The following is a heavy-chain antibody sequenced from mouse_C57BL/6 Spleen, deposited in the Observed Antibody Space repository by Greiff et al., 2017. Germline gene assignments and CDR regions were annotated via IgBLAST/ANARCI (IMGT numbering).Heavy chain of an antibody. CDR2: IYPNSGST. V-gene: IGHV1-64*01. CDR1: GYTFTSYW. Sequence: VQLKQPGAELVKPGASVKLSCKASGYTFTSYWMHWVKQRPGQGLEWIGMIYPNSGSTNYNEKFKSKATLTVDKSSSTAYMQLSSLTSEDSAVYYFARCYGSSYWYYDVWGTGTTVTVSS. D-gene: IGHD1-1*01. J-gene: IGHJ1*03. CDR3: ARCYGSSYWYYDV.